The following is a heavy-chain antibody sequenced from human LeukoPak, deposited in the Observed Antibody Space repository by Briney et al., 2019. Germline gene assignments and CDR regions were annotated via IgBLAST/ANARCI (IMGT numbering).Heavy chain of an antibody. CDR3: ARLGFGQLYYYYYYMDV. CDR2: IYYSGST. CDR1: GGSISSSSYY. D-gene: IGHD3/OR15-3a*01. V-gene: IGHV4-39*01. Sequence: SETLSLTCTVSGGSISSSSYYWGWIRQPPGKGLEWIGSIYYSGSTYYNPPLKSRVTISVDTSKNQFSLKLSSVTAADTAVYYCARLGFGQLYYYYYYMDVWGKGTTVTISS. J-gene: IGHJ6*03.